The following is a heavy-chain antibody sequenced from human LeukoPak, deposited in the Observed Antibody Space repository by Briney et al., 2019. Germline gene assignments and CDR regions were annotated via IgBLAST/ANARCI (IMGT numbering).Heavy chain of an antibody. Sequence: SETLSLTCTVSGGSVSSGAYYWSWIRQHPGKGLEWIGYIYYSGSTYYNPSLQSRVSISVDTSKNQFSLKLSSVTAADTAVYYCACTPSMAAAGTLMDWGQGTLVTVSS. CDR1: GGSVSSGAYY. D-gene: IGHD6-13*01. CDR3: ACTPSMAAAGTLMD. J-gene: IGHJ4*02. CDR2: IYYSGST. V-gene: IGHV4-31*03.